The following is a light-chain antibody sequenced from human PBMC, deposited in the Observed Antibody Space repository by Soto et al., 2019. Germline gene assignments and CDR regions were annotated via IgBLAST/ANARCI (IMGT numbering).Light chain of an antibody. CDR3: QQYDKWPYT. V-gene: IGKV3-15*01. Sequence: EVVLTQSPATLSVSPGERATLSCRTSQSVGNNLAWYQQKPGQAPRLLMYGAFIRAPGLPVRFRGTGSGTESALTISGFQSEDVELYCCQQYDKWPYTFGQGTKLETK. CDR2: GAF. CDR1: QSVGNN. J-gene: IGKJ2*01.